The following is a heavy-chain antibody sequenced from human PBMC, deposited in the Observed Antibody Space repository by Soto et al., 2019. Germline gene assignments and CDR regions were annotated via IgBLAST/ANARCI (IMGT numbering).Heavy chain of an antibody. Sequence: GGSLRLSCAASGFTVSSNYMSWVRQAPGKGLEWVSVIYTGGGTYYADSVKGRFTISRDNSKNTLNLQVNSLRVEDTAVYFCARPRYPTGFFDYWGQGTLVTVSS. CDR3: ARPRYPTGFFDY. CDR1: GFTVSSNY. V-gene: IGHV3-53*01. D-gene: IGHD2-2*02. CDR2: IYTGGGT. J-gene: IGHJ4*02.